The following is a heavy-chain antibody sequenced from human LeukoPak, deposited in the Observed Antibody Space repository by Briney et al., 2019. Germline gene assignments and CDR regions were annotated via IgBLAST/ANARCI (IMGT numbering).Heavy chain of an antibody. J-gene: IGHJ4*02. CDR3: ARAIVGAPADFYY. CDR1: GFTFSSYA. D-gene: IGHD1-26*01. CDR2: RSNDGSTN. Sequence: GRSLRLSRAASGFTFSSYAMHGLRQAPGKGLEWVAVRSNDGSTNYYADSVKGRSTTSSDNSKNTLYLPMNSLRAEDTAVYYCARAIVGAPADFYYSGQGTLVTVSS. V-gene: IGHV3-30*04.